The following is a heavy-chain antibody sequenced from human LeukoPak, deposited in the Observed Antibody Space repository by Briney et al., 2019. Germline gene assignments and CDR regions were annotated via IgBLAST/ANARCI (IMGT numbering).Heavy chain of an antibody. CDR1: GFTFDDYP. D-gene: IGHD6-19*01. V-gene: IGHV3-43*01. J-gene: IGHJ4*02. CDR3: ARGSGWPLLDY. Sequence: GGSLRLSCAASGFTFDDYPMLWVRQAPGKGLEWVSLISWDGGSTYYADSVKGRFTMSRDNSKNSLYLQMNSLRTEDTALYYCARGSGWPLLDYWGQGTLVTVSS. CDR2: ISWDGGST.